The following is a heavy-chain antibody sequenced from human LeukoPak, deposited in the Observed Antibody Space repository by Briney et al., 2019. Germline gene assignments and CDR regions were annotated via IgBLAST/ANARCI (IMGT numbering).Heavy chain of an antibody. V-gene: IGHV3-30*02. J-gene: IGHJ4*02. CDR3: ANDGTVTFDY. Sequence: GGPLRLSCAASGFTLSSYDVHWVRQAPGKALEGVAFIRYDGSKKYYADSVKGRFTISRDNSKNTLYLQMNNLRAEDTAVYYWANDGTVTFDYWGQGTLFTVSS. D-gene: IGHD4-17*01. CDR1: GFTLSSYD. CDR2: IRYDGSKK.